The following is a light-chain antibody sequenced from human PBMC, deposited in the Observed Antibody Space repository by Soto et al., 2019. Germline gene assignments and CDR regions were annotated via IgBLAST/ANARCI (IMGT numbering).Light chain of an antibody. CDR2: DVS. J-gene: IGLJ3*02. V-gene: IGLV2-14*01. CDR3: SSYTSSSTGV. CDR1: SSDVGVYNY. Sequence: QSALTQPASVSGSPGQSITISCTGTSSDVGVYNYVSWYQQHPGKAPKLMIYDVSTRPSGVSNRVSGSKSGNTASLTISGLHAEDEADYYCSSYTSSSTGVFGGGTKLTVL.